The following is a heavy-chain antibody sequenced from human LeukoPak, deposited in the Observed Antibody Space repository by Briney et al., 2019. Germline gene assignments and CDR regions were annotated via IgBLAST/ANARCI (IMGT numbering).Heavy chain of an antibody. CDR1: GGSISSYY. J-gene: IGHJ4*02. D-gene: IGHD3-22*01. CDR3: ARITRSSGYPDY. CDR2: IYYSGST. Sequence: SETLSLTCTVSGGSISSYYWGWIRQPPGKGLEWIGSIYYSGSTYYNPSLKSRVTISVDTSKNQFSLKLSSVTAADTAVYYCARITRSSGYPDYWGQGTLVTVSS. V-gene: IGHV4-39*01.